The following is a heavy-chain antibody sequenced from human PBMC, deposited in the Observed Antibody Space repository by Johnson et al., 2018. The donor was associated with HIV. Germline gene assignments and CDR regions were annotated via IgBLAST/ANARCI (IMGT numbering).Heavy chain of an antibody. J-gene: IGHJ3*02. CDR3: ARYEGNYVAFDI. D-gene: IGHD1-7*01. Sequence: VQLVESGGGVVQPGRSLRLSCAASGFAFSSYAMTWVRQAPGKGLEWVSAISGSGGSTYYADSVKGQFTISRDNAKNSLYLQMNSLRAEDTAVYYCARYEGNYVAFDIWGQGTMVTVSS. CDR1: GFAFSSYA. CDR2: ISGSGGST. V-gene: IGHV3-23*04.